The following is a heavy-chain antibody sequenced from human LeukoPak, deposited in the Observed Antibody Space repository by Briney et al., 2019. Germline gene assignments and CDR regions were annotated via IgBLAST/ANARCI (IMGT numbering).Heavy chain of an antibody. J-gene: IGHJ4*02. D-gene: IGHD3-9*01. V-gene: IGHV1-24*01. CDR2: FDPEDGET. Sequence: ASVKVSCKVSGYTLTELSMHWVRQAPGKGLEWMGGFDPEDGETIYAQKFQGRVTMTEDTSTDTAYMELSSLRSEDTAVYYCATAGKGPILTGCDYWGQGTLVTVSS. CDR1: GYTLTELS. CDR3: ATAGKGPILTGCDY.